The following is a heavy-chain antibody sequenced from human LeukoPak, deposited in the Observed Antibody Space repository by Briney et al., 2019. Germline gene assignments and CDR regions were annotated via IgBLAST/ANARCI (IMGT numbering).Heavy chain of an antibody. CDR1: GGSISSSSYY. V-gene: IGHV4-39*01. CDR2: IYYSGST. J-gene: IGHJ5*02. CDR3: ARMDIVNVDNWFDP. Sequence: SETLSLTCTVSGGSISSSSYYWGWIRQPPGKGLEWIGSIYYSGSTYYNPSLKSRVAISVDTSKNQFSLKLSSVTAADTAVYYCARMDIVNVDNWFDPWGQGTLVTVSS. D-gene: IGHD2-2*03.